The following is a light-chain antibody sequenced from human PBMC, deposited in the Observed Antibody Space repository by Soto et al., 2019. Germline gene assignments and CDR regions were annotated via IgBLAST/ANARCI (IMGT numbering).Light chain of an antibody. Sequence: QSALTQPPSASGSPGQSVTISCTGTSSDVGAYNYVSWYQQHAGKAPKLVIYEVTKRPSGVPDRFSGSKSANTASLTVSGLQAEDEADYYFSSFASSNTWVLGGGTKLTVL. CDR2: EVT. J-gene: IGLJ3*02. CDR1: SSDVGAYNY. CDR3: SSFASSNTWV. V-gene: IGLV2-8*01.